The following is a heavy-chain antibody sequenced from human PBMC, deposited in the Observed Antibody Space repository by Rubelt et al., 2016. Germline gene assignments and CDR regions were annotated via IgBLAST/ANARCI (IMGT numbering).Heavy chain of an antibody. V-gene: IGHV4-34*02. CDR2: INHSGST. D-gene: IGHD2-15*01. CDR3: GNRGYCSGGKCNPDY. CDR1: GGSFSRYY. J-gene: IGHJ4*02. Sequence: QVQLQHWGAGLLKPSETLSHTCAVYGGSFSRYYWSWIRQPPGQGLEWIGEINHSGSTSYNPSLKSRVTISGYTSKNQGSLKLDSVTAADTSVYYCGNRGYCSGGKCNPDYWGQGTLVTVSS.